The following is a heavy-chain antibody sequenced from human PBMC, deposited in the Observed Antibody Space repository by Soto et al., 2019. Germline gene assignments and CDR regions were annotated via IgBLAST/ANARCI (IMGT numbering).Heavy chain of an antibody. CDR1: GYTFTTYA. Sequence: GASVKVSCKASGYTFTTYAMHWVRQAPGQRLEWMGWINVANGNTKYSQKFQGRVTITRDTSASTAYMDLSSLRSEDTAVYTCARSLMNPAMVTFYYFDYWGQGTLVTVSS. CDR2: INVANGNT. J-gene: IGHJ4*02. CDR3: ARSLMNPAMVTFYYFDY. V-gene: IGHV1-3*01. D-gene: IGHD5-18*01.